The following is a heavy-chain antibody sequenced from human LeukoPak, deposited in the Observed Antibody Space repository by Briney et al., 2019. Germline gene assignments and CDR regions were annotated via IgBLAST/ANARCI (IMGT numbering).Heavy chain of an antibody. CDR3: ARDRNFYDSSLGY. CDR1: GGSISSYY. Sequence: SETLSLTCAVSGGSISSYYCSWIRQPPGKGLEWIGYIYYRGSTKYNPSLKSRVTISIDTSKNQFSLKLRSVTAADTAVYYCARDRNFYDSSLGYWGQGTLVTVSS. CDR2: IYYRGST. V-gene: IGHV4-59*01. D-gene: IGHD3-22*01. J-gene: IGHJ4*02.